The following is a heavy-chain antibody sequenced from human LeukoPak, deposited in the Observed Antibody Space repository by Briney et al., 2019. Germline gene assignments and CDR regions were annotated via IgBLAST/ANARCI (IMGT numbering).Heavy chain of an antibody. Sequence: KPSETLSLTCAVYGGSFSGHYWSWIRQPPGKGLKWIGEINHSGRINYNPSLKSRVTISVDTSKNQFSLKLSSVTAADTAVYYCARAGSGAAADPFDYWGHGTLVTVSS. V-gene: IGHV4-34*01. D-gene: IGHD3-10*01. CDR3: ARAGSGAAADPFDY. J-gene: IGHJ4*01. CDR1: GGSFSGHY. CDR2: INHSGRI.